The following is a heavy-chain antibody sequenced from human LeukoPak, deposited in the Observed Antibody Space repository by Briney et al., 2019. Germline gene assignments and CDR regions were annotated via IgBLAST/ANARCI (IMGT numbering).Heavy chain of an antibody. CDR2: IIPIFGTA. D-gene: IGHD6-13*01. CDR1: GGTFSSYA. J-gene: IGHJ6*02. CDR3: ATDGYSRKYGMDV. V-gene: IGHV1-69*13. Sequence: SVTVSCKASGGTFSSYAISWVRQAPGQGLEWMGGIIPIFGTANYAQKFQGRVTITADESTSTAYMELSSLRSEDTAVYYCATDGYSRKYGMDVWGQGTTVTVSS.